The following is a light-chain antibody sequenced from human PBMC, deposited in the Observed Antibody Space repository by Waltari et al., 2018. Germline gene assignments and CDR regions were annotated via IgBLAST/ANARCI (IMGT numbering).Light chain of an antibody. V-gene: IGLV3-1*01. J-gene: IGLJ3*02. CDR3: QAWDSTTGV. Sequence: SLELTQPPSVSVSPGQTATIRCPGEIFARKYSCWYQQKPGQSPVLIIYQNTQRPSGIPERMSGSKLGNTATLTITGAQGMDETDYYCQAWDSTTGVFAGGTKLTVL. CDR2: QNT. CDR1: IFARKY.